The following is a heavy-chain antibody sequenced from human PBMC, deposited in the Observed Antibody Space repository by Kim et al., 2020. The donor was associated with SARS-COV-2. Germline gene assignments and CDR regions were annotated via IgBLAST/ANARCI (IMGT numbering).Heavy chain of an antibody. CDR3: AKIGVSGLWYFDL. Sequence: GGSLRLSCAASGSTFSSYPMSWVRQAPGEGLEWVSSISTTGGKTYYSDSVRGRFTISRDNSKNTLYLQMNNLRAEDTAVYYCAKIGVSGLWYFDLWGRGTLGTVSS. CDR2: ISTTGGKT. V-gene: IGHV3-23*01. D-gene: IGHD3-3*01. J-gene: IGHJ2*01. CDR1: GSTFSSYP.